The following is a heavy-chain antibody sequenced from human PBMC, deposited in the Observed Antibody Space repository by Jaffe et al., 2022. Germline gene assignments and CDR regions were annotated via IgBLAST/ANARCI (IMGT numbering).Heavy chain of an antibody. D-gene: IGHD6-13*01. V-gene: IGHV4-59*01. CDR2: IYYSGST. CDR3: ARGVVGLLAAAGTHYYYMDV. CDR1: GGSISSYY. Sequence: QVQLQESGPGLVKPSETLSLTCTVSGGSISSYYWSWIRQPPGKGLEWIGYIYYSGSTNYNPSLKSRVTISVDTSKNQFSLKLSSVTAADTAVYYCARGVVGLLAAAGTHYYYMDVWGKGTTVTVSS. J-gene: IGHJ6*03.